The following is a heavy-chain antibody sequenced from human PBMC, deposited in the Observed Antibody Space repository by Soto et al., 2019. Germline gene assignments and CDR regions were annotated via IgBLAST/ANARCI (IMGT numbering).Heavy chain of an antibody. V-gene: IGHV1-69*13. CDR1: GGTFSSYA. CDR2: IIPIFGTA. CDR3: ARDPSRWEAAAEDYYYYGMDV. Sequence: ASVKVSCKASGGTFSSYAISWVRQAPGQGLEWMGGIIPIFGTANYAQKFQGRVTITADESTSTAYMELSSLRSEDTAVYYCARDPSRWEAAAEDYYYYGMDVWGQGTTVTVSS. D-gene: IGHD6-13*01. J-gene: IGHJ6*02.